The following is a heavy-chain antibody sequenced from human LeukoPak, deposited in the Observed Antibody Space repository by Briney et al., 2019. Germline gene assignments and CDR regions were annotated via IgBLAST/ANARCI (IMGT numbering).Heavy chain of an antibody. Sequence: SETLSLTCTVSGGSISSYYWSWIRQPPGKGLEWIGYIYYSGSTNYNPSLKSRVTISVDTSKNQFSLKLSSVTAADTAVYYCARVGLRSLEGGYNGMDVWGQGTTVTVSS. V-gene: IGHV4-59*01. CDR1: GGSISSYY. D-gene: IGHD3-3*01. CDR2: IYYSGST. CDR3: ARVGLRSLEGGYNGMDV. J-gene: IGHJ6*02.